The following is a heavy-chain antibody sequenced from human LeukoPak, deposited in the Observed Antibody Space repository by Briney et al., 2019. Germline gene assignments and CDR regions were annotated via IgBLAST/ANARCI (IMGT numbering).Heavy chain of an antibody. V-gene: IGHV1-69*06. D-gene: IGHD5-12*01. Sequence: SVKVSCKASGGTFSSYAISWVRQAPGQGLEWMGGIIPIFGTANYAQKFQSRVAITADKSTSTAYMELSSLRSEDTAVYYCARGDPSTDSGYGYWGQGTLVTVSS. CDR3: ARGDPSTDSGYGY. CDR2: IIPIFGTA. CDR1: GGTFSSYA. J-gene: IGHJ4*02.